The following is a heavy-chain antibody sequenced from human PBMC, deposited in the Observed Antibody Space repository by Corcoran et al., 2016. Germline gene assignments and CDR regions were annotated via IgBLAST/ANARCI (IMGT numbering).Heavy chain of an antibody. D-gene: IGHD1-26*01. V-gene: IGHV1-46*01. Sequence: QVQLVQSGAEVKKPGASVKVSCKASGYTFTSYYMHWVRQAPGQGLEWMGIINPSGGSTSYAQKFQGRVTMTRDTSTSTVYMELSSLRSEDTAVYYCARVLYSGGYFSSPAYWGQGTLVTVSS. J-gene: IGHJ4*02. CDR1: GYTFTSYY. CDR2: INPSGGST. CDR3: ARVLYSGGYFSSPAY.